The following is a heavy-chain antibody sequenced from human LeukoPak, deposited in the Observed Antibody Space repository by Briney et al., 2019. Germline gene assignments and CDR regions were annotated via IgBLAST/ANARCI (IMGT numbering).Heavy chain of an antibody. Sequence: SETLSLTCTVSGGSLSSYYWSWIRQPAGKGLEWIGRIYTSGSTNYNPSLKSRVTMSVDTSKNQFSLKLSSVTAADTAVYYCASASNPTYYYYMDVWGKGTTVTVSS. CDR2: IYTSGST. CDR3: ASASNPTYYYYMDV. D-gene: IGHD1-14*01. CDR1: GGSLSSYY. J-gene: IGHJ6*03. V-gene: IGHV4-4*07.